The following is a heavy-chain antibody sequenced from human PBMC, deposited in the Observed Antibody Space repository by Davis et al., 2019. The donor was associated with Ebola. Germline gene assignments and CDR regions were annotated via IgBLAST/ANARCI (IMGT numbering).Heavy chain of an antibody. Sequence: SETLSLTCTVSGGSISSDNYYWSWIRQPPRKGLEWIGSIYYSGITNYNPSLKSRVTISVDTSKNQFSLKLSSVTAADTAVYYCARGVGSGWYGVRMDVWGKGTTVTVSS. CDR1: GGSISSDNYY. CDR3: ARGVGSGWYGVRMDV. CDR2: IYYSGIT. V-gene: IGHV4-39*07. J-gene: IGHJ6*04. D-gene: IGHD6-19*01.